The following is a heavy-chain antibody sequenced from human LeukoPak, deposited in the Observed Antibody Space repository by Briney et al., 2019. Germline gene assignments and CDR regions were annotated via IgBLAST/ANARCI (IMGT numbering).Heavy chain of an antibody. CDR2: INPNSGGT. CDR3: ARELSGDYYDSSGYYSSWFDP. D-gene: IGHD3-22*01. V-gene: IGHV1-2*02. CDR1: GYTFTGYY. J-gene: IGHJ5*02. Sequence: ASVKVSCKASGYTFTGYYMRWVRQAPGQGLEWMGWINPNSGGTNYAQKFQGRVTMTRDTSISTAYMELSRLRSDDTAVYYCARELSGDYYDSSGYYSSWFDPWGQGTLVTVSS.